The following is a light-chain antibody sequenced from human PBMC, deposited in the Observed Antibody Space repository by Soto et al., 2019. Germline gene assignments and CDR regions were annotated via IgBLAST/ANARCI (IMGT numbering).Light chain of an antibody. CDR3: HQYYSVPLT. J-gene: IGKJ4*01. Sequence: DIVMTQSPDSLAVSLGERATINCKSSLSLLYNSNNKNYLAWYQQEPGQPPKLLIYWASTRESGVPDRFSGSGSGTDFTLTISNLQAEDVAVYYCHQYYSVPLTFGGGTKVEIK. V-gene: IGKV4-1*01. CDR1: LSLLYNSNNKNY. CDR2: WAS.